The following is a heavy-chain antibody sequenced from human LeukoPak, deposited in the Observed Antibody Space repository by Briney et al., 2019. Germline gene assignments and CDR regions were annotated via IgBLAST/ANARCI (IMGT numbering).Heavy chain of an antibody. Sequence: GGSLRLSCAASGFTFSSYAMSWVRQAPGKGLEWVSAISGSGGSTYYADSVKGRFTISRDNSKNTPYLQMNSLRAEDTAVYYCAKDLVATTYYYYGMDVWGQGTTVTVSS. D-gene: IGHD5-12*01. V-gene: IGHV3-23*01. CDR1: GFTFSSYA. CDR3: AKDLVATTYYYYGMDV. J-gene: IGHJ6*02. CDR2: ISGSGGST.